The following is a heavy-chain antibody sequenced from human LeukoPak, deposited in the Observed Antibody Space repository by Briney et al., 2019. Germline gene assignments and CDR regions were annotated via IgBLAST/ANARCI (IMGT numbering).Heavy chain of an antibody. D-gene: IGHD3-22*01. CDR3: ARDLYSYDSSGYYYGWFDP. V-gene: IGHV1-46*03. Sequence: ASVKVSCKASGYTFTSYYMHWVRQAPGQGLEWMGIINPGGGSTSYAQKFQGRVTMTRDTSTSTVYMELSSLRSEDTAVYYCARDLYSYDSSGYYYGWFDPWGQGTLVTVSS. J-gene: IGHJ5*02. CDR1: GYTFTSYY. CDR2: INPGGGST.